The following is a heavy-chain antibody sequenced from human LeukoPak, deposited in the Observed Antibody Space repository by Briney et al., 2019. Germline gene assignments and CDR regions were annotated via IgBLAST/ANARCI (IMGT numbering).Heavy chain of an antibody. CDR1: GGSISSYY. CDR2: IYYSGST. Sequence: ASETLSLTCTVSGGSISSYYWSWIRQPPGKGLEWIGYIYYSGSTNYSPSLKSRVTISVDTSKNQFSLKLSSVTAADTAVYYCARDQWELPAYWGQGTLVTVSS. J-gene: IGHJ4*02. CDR3: ARDQWELPAY. V-gene: IGHV4-59*01. D-gene: IGHD1-26*01.